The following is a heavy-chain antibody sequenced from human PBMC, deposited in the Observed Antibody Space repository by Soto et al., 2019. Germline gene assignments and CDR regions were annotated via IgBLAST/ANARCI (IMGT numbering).Heavy chain of an antibody. CDR1: GGSISSSSYY. CDR2: IYYSGNT. Sequence: QLQLQESGPGLVKPSETLSLTCTVSGGSISSSSYYWVWIRQPPGKGLEWIGSIYYSGNTYYNPSLKRRVTISVDTSKNQFSLKLSSVTAADTAVYYCARRRDGYSYFDYWGQGTLVTFSS. CDR3: ARRRDGYSYFDY. J-gene: IGHJ4*02. V-gene: IGHV4-39*01. D-gene: IGHD2-15*01.